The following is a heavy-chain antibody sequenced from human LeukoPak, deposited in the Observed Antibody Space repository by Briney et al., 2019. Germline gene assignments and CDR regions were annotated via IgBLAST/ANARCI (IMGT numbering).Heavy chain of an antibody. V-gene: IGHV4-34*01. Sequence: PSETLSPTCAVYGGSFSGYYWSWIRQPPGKGLEWIGEINHSGSTNYNPSLKSRVTISVDTSKNQFSLKLSSVTAADTAVYYCAREVVPAAMAPYYFDYWGQGTLVTVSS. CDR3: AREVVPAAMAPYYFDY. J-gene: IGHJ4*02. CDR1: GGSFSGYY. CDR2: INHSGST. D-gene: IGHD2-2*01.